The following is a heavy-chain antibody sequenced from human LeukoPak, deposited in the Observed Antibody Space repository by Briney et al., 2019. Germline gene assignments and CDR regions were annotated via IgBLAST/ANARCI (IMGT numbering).Heavy chain of an antibody. Sequence: AASVKVSCKASGGTFSSYAISWVRQAPGQGLEWMGGIIPIFGTANYAQKFQGRVTITTDESTSTAYMELSSLRSDDTAVYYCASREYTSSSGYYWGQGTLVTVSS. CDR2: IIPIFGTA. D-gene: IGHD6-6*01. J-gene: IGHJ4*02. CDR3: ASREYTSSSGYY. CDR1: GGTFSSYA. V-gene: IGHV1-69*05.